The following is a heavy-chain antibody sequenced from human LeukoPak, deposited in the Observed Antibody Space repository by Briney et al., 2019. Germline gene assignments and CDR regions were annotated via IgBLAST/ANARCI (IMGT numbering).Heavy chain of an antibody. CDR1: GGTFSSYA. D-gene: IGHD3-3*01. CDR2: IIPILGIA. V-gene: IGHV1-69*04. Sequence: SVKVSCKASGGTFSSYAISWVRQAPGQGLEWMGRIIPILGIANYAQKFQGRVTITADKSTSTAYMELSSLRSEDTAVYYCARVVDFWSGSYFDYWGQGTLVTVSS. J-gene: IGHJ4*02. CDR3: ARVVDFWSGSYFDY.